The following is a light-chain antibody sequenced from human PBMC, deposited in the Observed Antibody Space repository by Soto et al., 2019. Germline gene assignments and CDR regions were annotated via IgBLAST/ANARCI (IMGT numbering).Light chain of an antibody. Sequence: QSVLTQPPSASGSPGQSVTISCTGTSSDVGGYNYVSWYQQHPGKAPKLMISEVSKRPSGVPDRFSGSKSGNTASLTVSGLQAEDEADYYCSSYTANNNFAVIFGGGTKLTVL. V-gene: IGLV2-8*01. CDR2: EVS. CDR3: SSYTANNNFAVI. J-gene: IGLJ2*01. CDR1: SSDVGGYNY.